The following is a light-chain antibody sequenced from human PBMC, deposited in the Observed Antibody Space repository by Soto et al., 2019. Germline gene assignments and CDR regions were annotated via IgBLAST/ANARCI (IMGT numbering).Light chain of an antibody. CDR2: GAS. J-gene: IGKJ5*01. CDR3: QQRSNWPSIT. CDR1: QSVSSN. V-gene: IGKV3-15*01. Sequence: EIVLTQSPGTLSLSPVERFNLFCRASQSVSSNLAWYQQKPGQAPRLLIYGASTRATGIPARFSGSGSGTEFTLTISSLQSEDSAVYYCQQRSNWPSITFGQGKRLEIK.